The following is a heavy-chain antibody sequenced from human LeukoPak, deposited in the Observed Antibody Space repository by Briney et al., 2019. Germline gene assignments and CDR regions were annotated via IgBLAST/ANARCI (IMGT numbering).Heavy chain of an antibody. CDR2: ISYDGSNK. J-gene: IGHJ3*02. CDR3: AKDAGDAFDI. CDR1: GFTFSSYG. Sequence: PGGSLRLSCAASGFTFSSYGMHWVRQAPSKGLEWVAVISYDGSNKYYADSVKGRFTISRDNSKNTLYLQMNSLRAEDTAVYYCAKDAGDAFDIWGQGTMVTVSS. V-gene: IGHV3-30*18.